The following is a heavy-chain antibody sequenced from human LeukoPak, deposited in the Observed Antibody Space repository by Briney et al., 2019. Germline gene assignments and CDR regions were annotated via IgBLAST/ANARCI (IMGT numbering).Heavy chain of an antibody. D-gene: IGHD5-24*01. CDR3: TSRGFRLPLDAFDV. V-gene: IGHV4-39*01. J-gene: IGHJ3*01. CDR2: IYSNGDT. CDR1: GGPITRSAYY. Sequence: PSETLSLTCTVSGGPITRSAYYWVWVRQSPGRGLEWLGSIYSNGDTYYNPSFESRVPIAIETSKNQFSLKMTSVTAADTAAYYCTSRGFRLPLDAFDVWGQGTRVAVSS.